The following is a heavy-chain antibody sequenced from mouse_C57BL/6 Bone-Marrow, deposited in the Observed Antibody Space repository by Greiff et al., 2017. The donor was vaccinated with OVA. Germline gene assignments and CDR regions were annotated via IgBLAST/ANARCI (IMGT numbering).Heavy chain of an antibody. V-gene: IGHV5-4*01. CDR1: GFTFSSYA. CDR2: ISDGGSYT. J-gene: IGHJ4*01. D-gene: IGHD2-1*01. CDR3: ARDLLWKAMDY. Sequence: EVHLVESGGGLVKPGGSLKLSCAASGFTFSSYAMSWVRQTPEKRLEWVATISDGGSYTYYPDNVKGRFTISRDNAKNNLYLQMSHLKSEDTAMYYCARDLLWKAMDYWGQGTSVTVSS.